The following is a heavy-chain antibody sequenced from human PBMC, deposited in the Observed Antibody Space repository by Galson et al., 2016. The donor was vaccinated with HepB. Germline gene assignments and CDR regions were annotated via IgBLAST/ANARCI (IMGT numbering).Heavy chain of an antibody. CDR2: MNPNSGYT. D-gene: IGHD3-10*01. CDR3: ARGGELLTNWFDP. Sequence: SVKVSCKASGGTFGSYAISWVRQAPGQGLEWMGWMNPNSGYTAYAQKFQGRVTMTRNTSISTAYMELSSLRSEDTAVYYCARGGELLTNWFDPWGQGTPVTVSS. CDR1: GGTFGSYA. J-gene: IGHJ5*02. V-gene: IGHV1-8*02.